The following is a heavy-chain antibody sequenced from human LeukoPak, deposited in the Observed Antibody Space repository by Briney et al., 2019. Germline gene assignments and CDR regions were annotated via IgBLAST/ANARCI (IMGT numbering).Heavy chain of an antibody. CDR2: FYYSGST. CDR3: ARVTGYMIEDYFDY. CDR1: GGSISSYY. Sequence: SETLSLTCTVSGGSISSYYWSWIRQPPGKGLEWIGYFYYSGSTNYNPSLKSRVTISVDTSKNQFSLKLNSVTAADTAVYYCARVTGYMIEDYFDYWGQGILVTVSS. J-gene: IGHJ4*02. D-gene: IGHD3-9*01. V-gene: IGHV4-59*01.